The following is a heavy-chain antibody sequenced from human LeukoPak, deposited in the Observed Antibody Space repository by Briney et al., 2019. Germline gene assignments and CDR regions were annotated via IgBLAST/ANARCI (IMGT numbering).Heavy chain of an antibody. V-gene: IGHV3-30*04. J-gene: IGHJ4*02. Sequence: PGGSLRLSCAASGFTFSSYSMHWVRRAPGKGLEWVAVISYDGSNKYYADSVKGRFTISRDNSKNTLYLQMNSLRAEDTAVYYCAREHAWLLFFDYWGQGTLVTVSS. CDR1: GFTFSSYS. CDR2: ISYDGSNK. CDR3: AREHAWLLFFDY. D-gene: IGHD5-24*01.